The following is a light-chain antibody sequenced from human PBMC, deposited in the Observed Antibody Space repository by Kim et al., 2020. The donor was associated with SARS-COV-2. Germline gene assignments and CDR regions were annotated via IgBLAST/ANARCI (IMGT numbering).Light chain of an antibody. CDR2: EAS. J-gene: IGKJ4*01. CDR3: QHRSNWPPT. V-gene: IGKV3-11*01. CDR1: QSVSSY. Sequence: SLSPGESAPLSCRASQSVSSYLAWYQQKPGQAPRLLIYEASNRATGIPARFSGSGSGTDFTLTISSLEPEDFAVYYCQHRSNWPPTFGGGTKLEI.